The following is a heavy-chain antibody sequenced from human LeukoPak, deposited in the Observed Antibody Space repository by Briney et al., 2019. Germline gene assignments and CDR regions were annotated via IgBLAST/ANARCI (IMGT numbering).Heavy chain of an antibody. V-gene: IGHV3-21*01. Sequence: PGGSLRLSCAASGFTFSQYSMNWVRQAPGKGLEWVSSISSISSYIYYADSMKGRFTISRDNSKNTLYLQMNSLRAEDTAVFYCTRDRGTSSGWYGNYFDYWGQGTLVTVSS. CDR2: ISSISSYI. CDR1: GFTFSQYS. CDR3: TRDRGTSSGWYGNYFDY. D-gene: IGHD6-19*01. J-gene: IGHJ4*02.